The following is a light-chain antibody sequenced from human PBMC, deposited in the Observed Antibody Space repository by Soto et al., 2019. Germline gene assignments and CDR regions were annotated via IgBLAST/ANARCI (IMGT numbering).Light chain of an antibody. CDR3: QSYDSSLSGYV. J-gene: IGLJ1*01. CDR2: GNS. Sequence: QSVLTQPPSVSGAPGQRVTISCTGSSSNIGANYDVHWYQQLPGTAPKLLIFGNSNRPSGVPDRFSGSKSGTSASLAITGLQAEDEADYYCQSYDSSLSGYVFRTGTKLTVL. V-gene: IGLV1-40*01. CDR1: SSNIGANYD.